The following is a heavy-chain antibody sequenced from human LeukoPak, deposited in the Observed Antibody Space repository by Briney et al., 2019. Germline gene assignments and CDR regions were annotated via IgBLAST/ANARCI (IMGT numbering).Heavy chain of an antibody. CDR2: FDPEDGET. CDR3: ATDEYDY. J-gene: IGHJ4*02. V-gene: IGHV1-24*01. Sequence: ASVKVSCKASGGTFSSYSISWVRQAPGQGLEWMGGFDPEDGETICAQKFQGRVTMTEDTSTDTAYMELSSLRSEDTAVYYCATDEYDYWGQGTLVTVSS. CDR1: GGTFSSYS. D-gene: IGHD2/OR15-2a*01.